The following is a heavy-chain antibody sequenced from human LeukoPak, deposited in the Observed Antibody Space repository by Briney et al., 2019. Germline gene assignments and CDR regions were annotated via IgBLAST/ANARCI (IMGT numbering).Heavy chain of an antibody. CDR3: ARDPYYDFWSGYYNAGGIDY. V-gene: IGHV3-21*01. CDR1: GFTFSTYT. D-gene: IGHD3-3*01. Sequence: GGSLRLSCAASGFTFSTYTMNWVRQAPGKGLEWVSSISSSSSYIYYADSVKGRFTISRDNAKNSLYLQMNSLRAEDTAVYYCARDPYYDFWSGYYNAGGIDYWGQGTLVTVSS. J-gene: IGHJ4*02. CDR2: ISSSSSYI.